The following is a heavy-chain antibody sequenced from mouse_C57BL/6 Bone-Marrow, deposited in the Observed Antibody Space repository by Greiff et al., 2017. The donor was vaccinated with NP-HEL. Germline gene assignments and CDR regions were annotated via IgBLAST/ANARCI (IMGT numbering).Heavy chain of an antibody. CDR1: GYTFTDYE. Sequence: VQLQQSGAELVRPGASVTLSCKASGYTFTDYEMHWVKQTPVHGLEWIGAIDPETGGTAYNQKFKGKAILTADKSSSTAYMELRSLTSEDSAVYYCTRRRRGFDYWGQGTTLTVSS. J-gene: IGHJ2*01. V-gene: IGHV1-15*01. CDR2: IDPETGGT. CDR3: TRRRRGFDY.